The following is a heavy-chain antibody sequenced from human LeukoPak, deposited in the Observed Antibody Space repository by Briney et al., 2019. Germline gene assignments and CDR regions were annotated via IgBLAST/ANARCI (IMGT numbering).Heavy chain of an antibody. D-gene: IGHD2-21*02. CDR1: GLTPNNYE. V-gene: IGHV3-48*03. J-gene: IGHJ4*02. Sequence: GRSLRLSCAASGLTPNNYEMHWGRRPPGDGLEWISYIDAAASTITYAASVWGRFTISRDNAQNSVHLPMNSLRDDDTAIYYCLRGRLLRSTDYFDYWGPGALVTVSS. CDR2: IDAAASTI. CDR3: LRGRLLRSTDYFDY.